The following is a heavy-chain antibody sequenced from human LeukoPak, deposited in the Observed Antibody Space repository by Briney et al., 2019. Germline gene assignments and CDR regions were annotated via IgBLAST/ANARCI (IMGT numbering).Heavy chain of an antibody. D-gene: IGHD2-2*01. J-gene: IGHJ4*02. CDR3: ARSYFSSSICDDD. CDR1: GYTFTGYY. V-gene: IGHV1-2*02. Sequence: GASVKVSCKASGYTFTGYYMNWVRQAPGQGLEWMGRINPNSGSTNYAQTFQGRVTMTRDTSISTAYMERSRLRSDDTAVYYCARSYFSSSICDDDWGQGTLVTVS. CDR2: INPNSGST.